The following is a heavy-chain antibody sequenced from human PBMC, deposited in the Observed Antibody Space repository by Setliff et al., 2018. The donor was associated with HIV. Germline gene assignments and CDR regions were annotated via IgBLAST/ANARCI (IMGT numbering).Heavy chain of an antibody. V-gene: IGHV4-4*02. CDR1: GGSISSSNW. CDR3: ARAALLKLPLGYYYGMDV. Sequence: PSETLSLTCAVPGGSISSSNWWSWVRQPPGKGLEWIGEIYHSGSTNYNPSLKSRVTISVDKSKNHFSLKLSSVTAADTAVYYCARAALLKLPLGYYYGMDVWGQGTTVTVSS. D-gene: IGHD1-7*01. J-gene: IGHJ6*02. CDR2: IYHSGST.